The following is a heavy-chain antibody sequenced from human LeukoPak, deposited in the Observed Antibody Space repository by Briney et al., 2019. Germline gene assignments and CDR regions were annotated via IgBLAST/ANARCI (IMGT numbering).Heavy chain of an antibody. V-gene: IGHV4-30-2*01. CDR2: IYHSGST. Sequence: SETLSLTCTVSGGSISSGGYYWSWIRQPPGKGLEWIGYIYHSGSTYYNPSLKSRVTISVDRSKNQFSLKLSSVTAADTAVYYCARDPSPAAGYFDYWGQGTLVTVSS. CDR3: ARDPSPAAGYFDY. CDR1: GGSISSGGYY. J-gene: IGHJ4*02. D-gene: IGHD6-13*01.